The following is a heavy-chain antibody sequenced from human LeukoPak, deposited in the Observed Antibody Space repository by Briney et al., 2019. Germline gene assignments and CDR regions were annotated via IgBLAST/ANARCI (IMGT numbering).Heavy chain of an antibody. V-gene: IGHV4-59*01. CDR3: AKSRGALDTAMDE. D-gene: IGHD5-18*01. CDR2: VYNSENT. CDR1: GGSISIYY. J-gene: IGHJ4*02. Sequence: SETLSLTCTVSGGSISIYYWSWIRQPPGKGLEWIGYVYNSENTNYNPSLKSRATISADTSKNQFSLKLNSVTAADTAVYYCAKSRGALDTAMDEGGQGTLVTVSS.